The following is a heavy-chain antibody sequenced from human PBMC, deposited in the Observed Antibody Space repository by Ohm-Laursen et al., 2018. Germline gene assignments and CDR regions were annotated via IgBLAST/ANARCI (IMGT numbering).Heavy chain of an antibody. Sequence: SETLSLTCTVSDGSISSYYWSWIRQPPGKGLEWVGYIYYSGSTNYNPSLKSRVTISVDTSKNQFSLKLSSVTAADTAVYYCARGNPVAGTFDYWGQGTLVTVSS. V-gene: IGHV4-59*01. CDR1: DGSISSYY. D-gene: IGHD6-19*01. CDR2: IYYSGST. CDR3: ARGNPVAGTFDY. J-gene: IGHJ4*02.